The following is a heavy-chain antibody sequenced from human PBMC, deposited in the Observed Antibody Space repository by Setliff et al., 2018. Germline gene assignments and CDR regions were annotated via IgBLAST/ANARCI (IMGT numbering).Heavy chain of an antibody. D-gene: IGHD3-10*01. CDR1: GDSFSDFY. CDR2: ISATGSNT. J-gene: IGHJ4*02. Sequence: ETLSLTCVVYGDSFSDFYWSWVRQAPGRGLEWVSGISATGSNTYYADSVKGRFTISRDNSKNTLYLQMSSLRTEDTAVYYCRLWFGELLRDYWGQGTLVTVS. V-gene: IGHV3-23*01. CDR3: RLWFGELLRDY.